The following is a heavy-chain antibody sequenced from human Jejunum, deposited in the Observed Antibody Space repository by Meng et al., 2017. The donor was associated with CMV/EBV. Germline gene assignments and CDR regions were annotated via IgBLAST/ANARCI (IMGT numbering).Heavy chain of an antibody. CDR3: ARDYNFGPDY. J-gene: IGHJ4*02. CDR2: IHPNTGAT. Sequence: CQASGFTLIDHFMHWVRQAPGQQGLEWMGWIHPNTGATHYAQKFQGRVTLTRGTSISTVFMELSSLTSDDTAVYYCARDYNFGPDYWGQGTLVTVSS. CDR1: GFTLIDHF. D-gene: IGHD1-1*01. V-gene: IGHV1-2*02.